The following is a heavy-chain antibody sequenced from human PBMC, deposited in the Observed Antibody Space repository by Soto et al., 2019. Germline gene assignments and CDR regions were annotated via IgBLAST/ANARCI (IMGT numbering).Heavy chain of an antibody. Sequence: QVQLQESGPGLVKPSETLSLTCTVSGGSVSSGSYYWSWIRQPPGKGLEWIGYIDYSGSTNYNPSLESRVTISVDTSKNQFSLKLSSVTAADTAVYYCASGGVPAAIRSYYYGMDVWGQGTTVTVSS. J-gene: IGHJ6*02. CDR3: ASGGVPAAIRSYYYGMDV. CDR2: IDYSGST. D-gene: IGHD2-2*01. V-gene: IGHV4-61*01. CDR1: GGSVSSGSYY.